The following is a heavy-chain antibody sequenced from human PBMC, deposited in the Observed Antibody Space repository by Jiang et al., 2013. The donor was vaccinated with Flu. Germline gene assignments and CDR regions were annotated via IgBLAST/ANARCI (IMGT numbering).Heavy chain of an antibody. V-gene: IGHV7-4-1*02. J-gene: IGHJ4*03. CDR2: INTDTGNP. D-gene: IGHD7-27*01. CDR3: AREPLGLDY. CDR1: GYTFNRNG. Sequence: QSGSELKQPGASVKVSCKASGYTFNRNGMNWVRQAPGQGLEWLGWINTDTGNPSYAQGFTGRFVFSLDKSVDTAYLEIRSLQADDTAVYYCAREPLGLDYWGRGRRWSPSP.